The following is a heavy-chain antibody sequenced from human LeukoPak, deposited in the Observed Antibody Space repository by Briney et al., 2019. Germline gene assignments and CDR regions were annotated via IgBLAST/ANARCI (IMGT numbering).Heavy chain of an antibody. J-gene: IGHJ6*02. CDR1: GGSISSGGYS. CDR3: ARNSGKPLGYGMDV. Sequence: PSETLSLTCAVSGGSISSGGYSWSWIRQPPGKGLEWIGYIYHSGSTYYNPSLKSRVTISVDRSKNQFSLKLSSVTAADTAVYYCARNSGKPLGYGMDVWGQGTTVTVSS. D-gene: IGHD1-26*01. CDR2: IYHSGST. V-gene: IGHV4-30-2*01.